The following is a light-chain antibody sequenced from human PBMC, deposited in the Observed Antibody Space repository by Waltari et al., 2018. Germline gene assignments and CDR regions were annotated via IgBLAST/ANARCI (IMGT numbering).Light chain of an antibody. J-gene: IGLJ2*01. Sequence: QSALTQPRSVSGSPGQSVTISCTGTSSDVGGYNYVPWYQQHSGKAPKLMIDDVRKRPAGVPDRFSGSKSGNTASLTISGLQAEDEADYYCCSYAGSYTVVFGGGTKLTVL. CDR3: CSYAGSYTVV. CDR2: DVR. CDR1: SSDVGGYNY. V-gene: IGLV2-11*01.